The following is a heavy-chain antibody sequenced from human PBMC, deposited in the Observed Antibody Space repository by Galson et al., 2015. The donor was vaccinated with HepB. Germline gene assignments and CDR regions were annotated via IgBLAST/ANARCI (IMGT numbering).Heavy chain of an antibody. V-gene: IGHV3-33*01. Sequence: SLRLSCAASGFTFSSYGMRWVRQAPGKGLEWVAVIWYDGSNKYYADSVKGRFTISRDNSKNTLYLQMNSLRAEDTAVYYCAGTGGYNYGYWFDPWGQGTLVTVSS. J-gene: IGHJ5*02. CDR2: IWYDGSNK. D-gene: IGHD5-18*01. CDR1: GFTFSSYG. CDR3: AGTGGYNYGYWFDP.